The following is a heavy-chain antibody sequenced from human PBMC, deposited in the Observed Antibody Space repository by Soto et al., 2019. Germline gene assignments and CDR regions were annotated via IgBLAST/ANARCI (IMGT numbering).Heavy chain of an antibody. Sequence: EVQLVESGGGLVQPGGSLRLSCTASGFTFSSRAMNWVRQFPGRGLEWVSYISSSSSNIDYADSVKGRFTVSRDNAKNSLYLQMNSLRAEDTALYYCAKVGLPADYYYYGMDVWGQGTTVTVSS. CDR1: GFTFSSRA. CDR3: AKVGLPADYYYYGMDV. D-gene: IGHD2-2*01. V-gene: IGHV3-48*01. CDR2: ISSSSSNI. J-gene: IGHJ6*02.